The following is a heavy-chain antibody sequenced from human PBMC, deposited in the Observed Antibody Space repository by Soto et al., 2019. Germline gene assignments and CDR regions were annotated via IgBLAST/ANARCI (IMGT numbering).Heavy chain of an antibody. Sequence: GGSPRLSCAASGFTFSSYGMHWVRQAPGKGLEWVAVIWYDGSNKYYADSVKGRFTISRDNSKNTLYLQMNSLRAEDTAVYYCARLELVRGFYYYGMDVWGQGTTVTVSS. J-gene: IGHJ6*02. CDR2: IWYDGSNK. CDR1: GFTFSSYG. CDR3: ARLELVRGFYYYGMDV. V-gene: IGHV3-33*01. D-gene: IGHD6-13*01.